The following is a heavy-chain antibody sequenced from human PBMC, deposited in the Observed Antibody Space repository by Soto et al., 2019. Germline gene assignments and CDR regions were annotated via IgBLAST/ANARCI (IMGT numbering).Heavy chain of an antibody. CDR3: ARAGELPYYCYGMDV. V-gene: IGHV1-18*01. CDR2: VSGYNGNT. D-gene: IGHD1-7*01. Sequence: QVQLVQSGGEVKKPGASVKVSCKASGYTFTTSGVSWLRQAPGQGLEWMGWVSGYNGNTKYEKQFHDKVTMTTDTSTSRASLELRSLTTDDTAVYDCARAGELPYYCYGMDVWGPGPTVIVSS. J-gene: IGHJ6*02. CDR1: GYTFTTSG.